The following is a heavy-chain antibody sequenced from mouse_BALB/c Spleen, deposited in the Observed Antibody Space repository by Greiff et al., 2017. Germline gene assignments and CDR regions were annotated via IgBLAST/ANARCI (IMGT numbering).Heavy chain of an antibody. D-gene: IGHD2-2*01. CDR3: ARSGYGYVAFAY. V-gene: IGHV5-4*02. Sequence: EVQVVESGGGLVKPGGSLKLSCAASGFTFSDYYMYWVRQTPEKRLEWVATISDGGSYTYYPDSVKGRFTISRDNPKNTLFLQMTSLRSEDTAMYYCARSGYGYVAFAYWGQGTLVTVSA. CDR1: GFTFSDYY. J-gene: IGHJ3*01. CDR2: ISDGGSYT.